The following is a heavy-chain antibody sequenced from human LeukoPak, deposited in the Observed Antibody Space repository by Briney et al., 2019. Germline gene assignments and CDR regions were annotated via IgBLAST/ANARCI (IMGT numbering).Heavy chain of an antibody. Sequence: GGSLRLSCAASGFTFSSYSMNWVRKAPGKGLEWVSSISSSSSYIYYADSVKGRFTISRNNAKNSLYLQMNSLRAEDTAVYYCARGNEMATSPWNYFDYWGQGTLVTVSS. CDR1: GFTFSSYS. CDR2: ISSSSSYI. CDR3: ARGNEMATSPWNYFDY. J-gene: IGHJ4*02. D-gene: IGHD5-24*01. V-gene: IGHV3-21*01.